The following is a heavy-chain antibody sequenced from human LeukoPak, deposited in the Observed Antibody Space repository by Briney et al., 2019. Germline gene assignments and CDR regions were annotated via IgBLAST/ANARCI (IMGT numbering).Heavy chain of an antibody. V-gene: IGHV3-30-3*01. CDR3: ARATDWDY. D-gene: IGHD2-21*01. Sequence: GRSLRLSCAASGFTFSSYAVHWVRQAPGKGLEWVAVISYDGSNKYYADSVKGRFTISRDNSKNTLYLQMNSLRAEDTAVYYCARATDWDYWGQGTLVTVSS. J-gene: IGHJ4*02. CDR1: GFTFSSYA. CDR2: ISYDGSNK.